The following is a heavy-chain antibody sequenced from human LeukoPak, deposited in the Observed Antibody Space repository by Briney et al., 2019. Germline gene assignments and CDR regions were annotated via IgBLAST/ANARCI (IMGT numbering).Heavy chain of an antibody. D-gene: IGHD2-21*02. CDR3: ARDLSHIVVVTAIFDY. CDR1: GFTFSSYW. CDR2: IKQDGSEK. Sequence: GGSLRLSCAASGFTFSSYWMSWVRQAPGKGLEWVANIKQDGSEKYYVDSLKGRFTISRDNAKNSLYLQMNSLRAEDTAVYYCARDLSHIVVVTAIFDYWGQGTLVTVSS. J-gene: IGHJ4*02. V-gene: IGHV3-7*01.